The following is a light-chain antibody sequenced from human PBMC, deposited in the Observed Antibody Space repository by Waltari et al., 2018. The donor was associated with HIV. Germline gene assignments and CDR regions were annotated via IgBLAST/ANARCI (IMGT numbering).Light chain of an antibody. V-gene: IGLV2-23*01. Sequence: QSALTQPASVSGSPGQSITISCLGTSSDVGRYILVSWYQQHPGKAPKLMIYEGSKRPSGVSNRFSGSKSGNTASLTISGLQAEDEADYYCCSYAGSSTLVFGTGTKVTVL. J-gene: IGLJ1*01. CDR1: SSDVGRYIL. CDR3: CSYAGSSTLV. CDR2: EGS.